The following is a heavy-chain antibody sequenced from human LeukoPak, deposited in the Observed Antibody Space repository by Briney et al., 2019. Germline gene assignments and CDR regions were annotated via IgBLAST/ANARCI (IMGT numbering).Heavy chain of an antibody. V-gene: IGHV5-51*01. Sequence: GESLKISCKGSGYSFTSYWIGWVRQMPGKGLEWMGIIYPGDSDTRYSPSSQGQVTISADKSISTAYLQWSSLKASGTAMYYCARGAVAERGQFDYWGQGTLVTVSS. CDR2: IYPGDSDT. CDR1: GYSFTSYW. CDR3: ARGAVAERGQFDY. J-gene: IGHJ4*02. D-gene: IGHD6-19*01.